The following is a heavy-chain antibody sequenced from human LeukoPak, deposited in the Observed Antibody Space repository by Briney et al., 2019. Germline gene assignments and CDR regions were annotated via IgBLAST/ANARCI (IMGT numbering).Heavy chain of an antibody. D-gene: IGHD5-24*01. CDR1: GYTFTGHD. CDR3: ARARLLRRMATISPFDY. J-gene: IGHJ4*02. Sequence: ASVKVSCKASGYTFTGHDINWVRQAPGQGLEWMGWINPNSGGTNYAQKFQGRVTMTRDTSISTAYMELSRLRSDDTAVYYCARARLLRRMATISPFDYWGQGTLVTVSS. CDR2: INPNSGGT. V-gene: IGHV1-2*02.